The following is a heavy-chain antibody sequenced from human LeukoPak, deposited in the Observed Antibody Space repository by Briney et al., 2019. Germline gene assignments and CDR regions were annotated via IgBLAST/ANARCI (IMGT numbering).Heavy chain of an antibody. CDR2: ISGDGVSP. D-gene: IGHD1-26*01. CDR1: GFTFNNYA. J-gene: IGHJ4*02. Sequence: GGSLRLSSAASGFTFNNYALTWVRQTPGKGLECVSAISGDGVSPYYADSVRGRFTISRDNSKNTLYLQMNSLRAEDTAVYYCAKVDVGGYYFDYWGQGTLVTVSS. CDR3: AKVDVGGYYFDY. V-gene: IGHV3-23*01.